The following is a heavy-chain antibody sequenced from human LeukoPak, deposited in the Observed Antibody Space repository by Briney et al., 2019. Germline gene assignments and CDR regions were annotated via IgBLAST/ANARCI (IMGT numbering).Heavy chain of an antibody. CDR1: GYTFTGYY. V-gene: IGHV1-2*02. J-gene: IGHJ4*02. Sequence: GASVKVSCKASGYTFTGYYMHWVRQAPGQGLEWMGWINPNSGGTNYAQKFQGRVTMTRDTSTSTVYMELSSLRSEDTAVYYCARDTREHYYDSSDFDYWGQGTLVTVSS. CDR3: ARDTREHYYDSSDFDY. D-gene: IGHD3-22*01. CDR2: INPNSGGT.